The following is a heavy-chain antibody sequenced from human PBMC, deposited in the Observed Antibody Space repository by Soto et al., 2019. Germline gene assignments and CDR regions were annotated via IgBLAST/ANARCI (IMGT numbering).Heavy chain of an antibody. Sequence: QVQLVESGGGVVRPRRSLRLSCAASGFTFSSHGMHWVRQAPGKGLEWVAIISYDGSNKYYADSVKGRFTISRDNSKNTLSLQMTSLRAEDTAVSYCAKAGGWFCGGDWYRNYYFAYWGQGTLVIVSS. CDR2: ISYDGSNK. CDR1: GFTFSSHG. V-gene: IGHV3-30*18. CDR3: AKAGGWFCGGDWYRNYYFAY. J-gene: IGHJ4*02. D-gene: IGHD2-21*02.